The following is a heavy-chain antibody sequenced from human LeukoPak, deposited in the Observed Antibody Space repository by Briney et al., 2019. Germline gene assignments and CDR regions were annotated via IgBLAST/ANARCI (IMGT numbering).Heavy chain of an antibody. CDR3: ARARIAARILDY. Sequence: SETLSLTCTVSGGSISNYYWGWTRQAPGKGLEWIGSIYYSGNTYYNSSLKSRVTISLDTSKNQFSLNLFSVTPEDTAVYYCARARIAARILDYWGQGTLVTVSS. CDR2: IYYSGNT. D-gene: IGHD6-6*01. V-gene: IGHV4-39*07. CDR1: GGSISNYY. J-gene: IGHJ4*02.